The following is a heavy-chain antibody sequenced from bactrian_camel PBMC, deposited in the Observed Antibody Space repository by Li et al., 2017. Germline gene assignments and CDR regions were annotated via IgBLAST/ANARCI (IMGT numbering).Heavy chain of an antibody. CDR1: GYTYSSYC. J-gene: IGHJ4*01. Sequence: HVQLVESGGGPVQAGGSLRLSCAASGYTYSSYCMGWFRQAPGKEREGVAAIDTDGSTRYTNAVKGRFTLSRDNAKNTVYLHLTSQKTEDTAMYYCEKGSLRGPGTQVTVS. CDR2: IDTDGST. CDR3: EKGSL. V-gene: IGHV3S56*01. D-gene: IGHD5*01.